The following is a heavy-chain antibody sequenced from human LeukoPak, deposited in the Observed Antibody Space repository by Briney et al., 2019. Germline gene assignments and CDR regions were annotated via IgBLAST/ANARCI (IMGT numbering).Heavy chain of an antibody. CDR1: GGSISSSNW. D-gene: IGHD2-15*01. J-gene: IGHJ4*02. CDR2: IYHSGST. CDR3: ARESVLRIPNSPTPLFLFDY. V-gene: IGHV4-4*02. Sequence: PSETLSLTCAVSGGSISSSNWWSWVRQPPGKGLEWIGEIYHSGSTNYNPSLKSRVTISVDKSKNQFSLKLSPVTAADTAVYYCARESVLRIPNSPTPLFLFDYWGQGTLVTVSS.